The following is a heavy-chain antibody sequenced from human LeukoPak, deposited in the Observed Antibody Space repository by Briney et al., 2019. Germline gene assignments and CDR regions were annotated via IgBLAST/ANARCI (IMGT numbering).Heavy chain of an antibody. CDR2: INPNSGGT. CDR3: ARGEEGYCSGGSWQEFDY. J-gene: IGHJ4*02. CDR1: GYTFTGYY. V-gene: IGHV1-2*06. Sequence: GASVKVSCKASGYTFTGYYMHWVRQAPGQGLEWMGRINPNSGGTNYAQKFQGRVTMTRDTSISTAYMELSRLRSDDTAVYYCARGEEGYCSGGSWQEFDYWGQGTLVTVSS. D-gene: IGHD2-15*01.